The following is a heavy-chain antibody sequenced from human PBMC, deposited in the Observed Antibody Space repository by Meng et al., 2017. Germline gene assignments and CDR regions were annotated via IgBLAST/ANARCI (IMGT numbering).Heavy chain of an antibody. J-gene: IGHJ4*02. Sequence: ETLSLTCAASGFTFSSYEMNWVRQAPGKGLEWVSAISGSGGSTYYADSVKGRFTISRDNSKNTLYLQMNSLRAEDTAVYYCAKNRLDIVVVVAATVDYWGQGTLVTVSS. V-gene: IGHV3-23*01. CDR3: AKNRLDIVVVVAATVDY. CDR2: ISGSGGST. CDR1: GFTFSSYE. D-gene: IGHD2-15*01.